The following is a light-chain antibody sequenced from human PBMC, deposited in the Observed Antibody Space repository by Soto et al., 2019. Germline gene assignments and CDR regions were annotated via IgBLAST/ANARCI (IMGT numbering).Light chain of an antibody. V-gene: IGKV3-20*01. Sequence: EIVLTQSLGTLSLSPGERATLSCRASQSVSSDYLSWYQQKPGQPPRLLIYGASYRATGIPDRFSGGGSGTDFTLTISRLEAEDFAVYYCQQYGSTPPVTFGGGTKVEIK. CDR3: QQYGSTPPVT. CDR2: GAS. J-gene: IGKJ4*01. CDR1: QSVSSDY.